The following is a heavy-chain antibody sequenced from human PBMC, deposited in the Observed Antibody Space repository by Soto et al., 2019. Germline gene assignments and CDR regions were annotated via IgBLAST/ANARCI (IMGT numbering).Heavy chain of an antibody. J-gene: IGHJ4*02. V-gene: IGHV4-39*01. Sequence: SETLSLTCTVSGRSVSSSSYYWGWIRQPPGKGLEWIGSIYYSGSTYYNPSLKSRVTISVDTSKNQFSLKLSSVTAADTAVYYCARRRIMITFGGVIVAKKIDYWGQGTLVTVSS. CDR1: GRSVSSSSYY. D-gene: IGHD3-16*02. CDR3: ARRRIMITFGGVIVAKKIDY. CDR2: IYYSGST.